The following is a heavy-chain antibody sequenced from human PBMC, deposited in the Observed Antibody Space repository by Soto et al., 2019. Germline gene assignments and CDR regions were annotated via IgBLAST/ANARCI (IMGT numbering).Heavy chain of an antibody. V-gene: IGHV3-23*01. J-gene: IGHJ4*02. CDR1: GFTFSSYA. D-gene: IGHD5-18*01. CDR3: AKGGSYGYTGNNY. Sequence: EVQLLESGGGLVQPGGSLRLSCAASGFTFSSYAVSWVRQAPGKGLEWVSAISGSGGSTYYADSVKGRFTISRDNSKNTLYLQMNSLRAEDTAVYYCAKGGSYGYTGNNYWGQGTLVTVSS. CDR2: ISGSGGST.